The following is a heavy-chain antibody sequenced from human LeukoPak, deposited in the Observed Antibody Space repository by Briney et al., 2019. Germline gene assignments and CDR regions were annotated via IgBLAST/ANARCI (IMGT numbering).Heavy chain of an antibody. Sequence: GGSLRLSCAASGFTFSDYYMSWIRQAPGKGLEWVSYISSSGSTIYYADSVKGRFTISRDNAKNSLYLQMDSLGPEDTAVYYCARDPYSGNYGTYYYYYIDVWGKGTTVTISS. CDR3: ARDPYSGNYGTYYYYYIDV. CDR2: ISSSGSTI. D-gene: IGHD1-26*01. J-gene: IGHJ6*03. V-gene: IGHV3-11*04. CDR1: GFTFSDYY.